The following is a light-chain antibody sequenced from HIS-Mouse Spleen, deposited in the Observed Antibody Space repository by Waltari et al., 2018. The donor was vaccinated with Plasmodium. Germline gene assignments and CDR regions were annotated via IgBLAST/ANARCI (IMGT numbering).Light chain of an antibody. CDR2: DVS. J-gene: IGLJ2*01. CDR3: CSYAGSYTGV. Sequence: QSALTQPRSVSGSPGQSVTISCTGTSSDVGGYNYVPWYQQHPGKAPKLMIYDVSKRPSGVPVRVAGSKSANTAALTSAGVQGEEEADYYCCSYAGSYTGVFGGGTKLTVL. V-gene: IGLV2-11*01. CDR1: SSDVGGYNY.